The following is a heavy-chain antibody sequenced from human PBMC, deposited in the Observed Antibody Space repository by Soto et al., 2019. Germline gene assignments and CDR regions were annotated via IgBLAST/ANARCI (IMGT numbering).Heavy chain of an antibody. V-gene: IGHV3-11*06. CDR2: ISSSRSYT. Sequence: GGSLRLSCAASGFTFSDFYMTWVRQAPGKGLEWVSQISSSRSYTNYADSVKGRFTVSRDNDNNSLYLEMNNLRAEDTAVFYCARDPVGGSRSYAFDIWGQGTMVTVSS. CDR1: GFTFSDFY. J-gene: IGHJ3*02. CDR3: ARDPVGGSRSYAFDI. D-gene: IGHD1-26*01.